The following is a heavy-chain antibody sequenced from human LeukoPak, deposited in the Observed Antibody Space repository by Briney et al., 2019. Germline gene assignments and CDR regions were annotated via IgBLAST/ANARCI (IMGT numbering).Heavy chain of an antibody. V-gene: IGHV4-31*03. D-gene: IGHD3-22*01. J-gene: IGHJ4*02. CDR1: GGSISSGGYY. CDR2: IYYSGSA. Sequence: SETLSLTCTVSGGSISSGGYYWIWIRQHPGKGLEWIGYIYYSGSAYYNPSLKSRVTISIDTSKNQFSLRLSSVTAADTALYYCARRPGDTSGYYFDYWGQGTLVTVSS. CDR3: ARRPGDTSGYYFDY.